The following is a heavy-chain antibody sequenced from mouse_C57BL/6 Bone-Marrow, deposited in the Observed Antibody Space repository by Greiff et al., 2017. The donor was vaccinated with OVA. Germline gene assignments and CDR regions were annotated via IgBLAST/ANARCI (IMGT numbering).Heavy chain of an antibody. Sequence: QVQLQQPGAELVKPGASVKLSCKASGYTFTSYWMHWVKQRPGQGLEWIGRIDPNSGGTNYNEKFKSKATLTVDKPSSTAYMQLSGLTSEDSAVYYCARYYLYAMDYWGQGTSVTVSS. CDR3: ARYYLYAMDY. V-gene: IGHV1-72*01. J-gene: IGHJ4*01. CDR2: IDPNSGGT. CDR1: GYTFTSYW. D-gene: IGHD5-5*01.